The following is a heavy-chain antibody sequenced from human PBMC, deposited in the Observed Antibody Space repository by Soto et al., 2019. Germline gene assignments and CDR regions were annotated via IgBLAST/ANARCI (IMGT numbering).Heavy chain of an antibody. CDR3: AKGFEGSWIHLWLPGEFDI. Sequence: EVQLLESGGGLVQPGGSLRLSCAASGFTFSSYAMSWVRQAPGKGLEWVSGISGSGGSTYYADSVKGRFTISRDNSKNTLYLQMNSLRAEDTAVYYCAKGFEGSWIHLWLPGEFDIWGQGTMVTVSS. J-gene: IGHJ3*02. CDR1: GFTFSSYA. V-gene: IGHV3-23*01. D-gene: IGHD5-18*01. CDR2: ISGSGGST.